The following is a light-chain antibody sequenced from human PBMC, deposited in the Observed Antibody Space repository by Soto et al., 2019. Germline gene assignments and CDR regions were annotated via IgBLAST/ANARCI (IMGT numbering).Light chain of an antibody. CDR2: SAS. CDR1: QSISTE. CDR3: QQFNDYVPIT. V-gene: IGKV3-15*01. J-gene: IGKJ5*01. Sequence: EIVMTQSPATLSVSPGERATLSCRASQSISTELAWYQQKPGQPPRLLIYSASTRATGVPARFTGSGSGSEFTLTISGLQSEDSGTYYCQQFNDYVPITFGQGTRLEIK.